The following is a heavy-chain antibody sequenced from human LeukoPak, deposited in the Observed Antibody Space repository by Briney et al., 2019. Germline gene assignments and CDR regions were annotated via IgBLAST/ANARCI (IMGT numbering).Heavy chain of an antibody. Sequence: AWETLSLACAVYGGSFSGYYWSWVRQPPGKGLEWIVDINHSGSTNYNPSLKSRVTISVDTTTSQLSLNLSSVPAASTGVYYSARAIIAFGAVSDEAFDIWGQGTKVTVSS. J-gene: IGHJ3*02. D-gene: IGHD3-16*01. CDR3: ARAIIAFGAVSDEAFDI. CDR2: INHSGST. V-gene: IGHV4-34*01. CDR1: GGSFSGYY.